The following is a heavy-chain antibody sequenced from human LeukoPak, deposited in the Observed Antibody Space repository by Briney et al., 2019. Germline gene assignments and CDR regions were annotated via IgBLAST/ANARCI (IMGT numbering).Heavy chain of an antibody. V-gene: IGHV4-59*01. CDR2: IYYSGST. D-gene: IGHD3-10*01. J-gene: IGHJ4*02. CDR3: ARASGGISYYYGSGSYYDL. Sequence: SETLSLTCTVSGGSISSYYWSWIRQPPGKGLEWIGYIYYSGSTNYNPSLKSRVTISVDTSKNQFSLKLSSVTAADTAVYYCARASGGISYYYGSGSYYDLWGQGTLVTVSS. CDR1: GGSISSYY.